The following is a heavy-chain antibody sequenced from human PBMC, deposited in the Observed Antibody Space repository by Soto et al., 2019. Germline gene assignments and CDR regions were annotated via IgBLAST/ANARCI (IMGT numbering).Heavy chain of an antibody. V-gene: IGHV4-4*02. D-gene: IGHD1-7*01. CDR3: ASRDPGTSVDY. J-gene: IGHJ4*02. CDR2: IYRTGST. Sequence: QVQLQESGPGLVKPSGTLSLTCAVSGASFTSNDWWTWVRQPPGRGLVWIGEIYRTGSTNYNPSLKSRVTISLDTSENQFSLQVTSLTAADTAVYYCASRDPGTSVDYWGQGTLVTVSS. CDR1: GASFTSNDW.